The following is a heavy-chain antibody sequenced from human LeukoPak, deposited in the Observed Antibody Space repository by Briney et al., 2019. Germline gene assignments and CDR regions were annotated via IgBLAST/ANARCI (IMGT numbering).Heavy chain of an antibody. J-gene: IGHJ4*02. V-gene: IGHV3-20*04. D-gene: IGHD3-22*01. CDR1: GFTFDDHG. CDR2: INRDGGGE. Sequence: PGGSLRLSCAASGFTFDDHGMSWVRQAPGKGLEWVSGINRDGGGEGYVDSVKGRFTISRDNAKNSLYLQMNSLRAEDTALYYCARRTGYYYDSSGYYYFDYWGQGTLVTVSS. CDR3: ARRTGYYYDSSGYYYFDY.